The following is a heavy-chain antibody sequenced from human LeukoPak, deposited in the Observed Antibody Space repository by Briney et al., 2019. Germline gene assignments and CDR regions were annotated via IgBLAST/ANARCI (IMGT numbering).Heavy chain of an antibody. J-gene: IGHJ4*02. Sequence: SSVNVSCKASLCTFISYAISWLQQAPAQGLEWMGRIIPILGIANYAQKFQGRVTITADKSTSTAYMELSSLRSEDTAVYYCASIGAAGTIDYWGQGTLITVSS. CDR2: IIPILGIA. D-gene: IGHD6-13*01. CDR1: LCTFISYA. V-gene: IGHV1-69*04. CDR3: ASIGAAGTIDY.